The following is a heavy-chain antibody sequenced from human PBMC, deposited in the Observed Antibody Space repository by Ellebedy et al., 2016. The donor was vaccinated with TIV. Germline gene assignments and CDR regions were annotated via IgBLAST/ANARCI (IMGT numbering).Heavy chain of an antibody. CDR1: GFTFSSYA. CDR3: ATGGAGEPGL. D-gene: IGHD7-27*01. J-gene: IGHJ4*02. V-gene: IGHV3-23*01. CDR2: ISGSGGNT. Sequence: GGSLRLSCAASGFTFSSYAMNWVRQAPGKGLEWVSSISGSGGNTYYADSVRARFTISRDNSKNTLSLQMNSLRAEDTALYYCATGGAGEPGLWGQGTLVTVSS.